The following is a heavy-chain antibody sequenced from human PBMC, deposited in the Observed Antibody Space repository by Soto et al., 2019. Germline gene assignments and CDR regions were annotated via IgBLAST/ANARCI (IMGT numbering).Heavy chain of an antibody. CDR2: INHSGST. Sequence: QVQLQQWGAGLLKPSETLSLTCAVYGGSFSGYYWSWIRQPPGKGLEWIGEINHSGSTNYNPSLKSRVTISVDTSKNQFSLKLSSVTAADTAVYYCARGYTAMVKNWGQGTLVTVSS. J-gene: IGHJ4*02. D-gene: IGHD5-18*01. V-gene: IGHV4-34*01. CDR1: GGSFSGYY. CDR3: ARGYTAMVKN.